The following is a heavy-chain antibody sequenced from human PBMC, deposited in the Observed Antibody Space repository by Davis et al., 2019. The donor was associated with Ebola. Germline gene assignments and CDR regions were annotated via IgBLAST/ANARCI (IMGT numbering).Heavy chain of an antibody. Sequence: SETLSLTCFVSGGSIRSSGNYWSWIRQHPGKGLEWIGYIYYSGNTYYNPSLKSRITISVDTSKNQFSLKLSSVTAADTAVYYCARVPHYYESGGYYSPDYYYYGLDVWGQGTTVTVSS. D-gene: IGHD3-22*01. V-gene: IGHV4-31*03. CDR1: GGSIRSSGNY. CDR2: IYYSGNT. CDR3: ARVPHYYESGGYYSPDYYYYGLDV. J-gene: IGHJ6*02.